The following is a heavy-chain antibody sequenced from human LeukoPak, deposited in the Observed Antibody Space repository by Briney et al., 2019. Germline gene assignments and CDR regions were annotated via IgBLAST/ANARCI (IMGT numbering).Heavy chain of an antibody. V-gene: IGHV4-34*01. CDR3: ARGRTGAAALDF. CDR2: STHSGST. D-gene: IGHD2-2*01. Sequence: SETLCLTCAVYGGSFSGHYWTWIRQPPGKGLEWTGESTHSGSTNYNTSLKSRVTISVDTSKSQFSLKLTSVTAADTAVYHCARGRTGAAALDFWGPGMLVTVSS. CDR1: GGSFSGHY. J-gene: IGHJ4*02.